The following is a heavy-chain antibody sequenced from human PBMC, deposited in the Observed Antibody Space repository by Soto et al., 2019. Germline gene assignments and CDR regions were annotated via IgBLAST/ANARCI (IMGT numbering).Heavy chain of an antibody. Sequence: SETLSLTCXVSGSSINSAYYCGWVRQPPGKGLEWIGKIYHSGSTNYNPSLKSRVTISVDTSKNQFSLKLSSVTAADTAVYYCARGRAAAGLPVWGQGTLVTVPQ. CDR2: IYHSGST. J-gene: IGHJ4*02. V-gene: IGHV4-38-2*01. D-gene: IGHD6-13*01. CDR3: ARGRAAAGLPV. CDR1: GSSINSAYY.